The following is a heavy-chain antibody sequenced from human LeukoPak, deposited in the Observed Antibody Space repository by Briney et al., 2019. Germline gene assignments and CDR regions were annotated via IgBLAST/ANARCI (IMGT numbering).Heavy chain of an antibody. J-gene: IGHJ4*02. CDR2: ISVTGSSA. CDR1: GSTYSSYA. CDR3: AKDRGSTGWSDY. Sequence: PGGSLRLSCAASGSTYSSYAMTWVRQAPGRGLEWVSSISVTGSSAYYADSVKGRFTISRDNSMNTVDLQMNSLRADDTAVYYCAKDRGSTGWSDYWGQGTLVTVSS. D-gene: IGHD6-19*01. V-gene: IGHV3-23*01.